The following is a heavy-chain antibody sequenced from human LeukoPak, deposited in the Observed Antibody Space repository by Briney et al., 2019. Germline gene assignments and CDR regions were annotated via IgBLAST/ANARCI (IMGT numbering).Heavy chain of an antibody. D-gene: IGHD3-3*01. J-gene: IGHJ4*02. CDR1: GFTFSSYA. V-gene: IGHV3-23*01. CDR3: AKDLLFLEWLSKFDY. Sequence: PGGSLRLSCAASGFTFSSYAMSWVRQAPGEGLEWVSDISGSGGSTYYADSVKGRFTISRDNSKNTLYLQMNSLRAEDTAVYYCAKDLLFLEWLSKFDYWGQGTLVTVSS. CDR2: ISGSGGST.